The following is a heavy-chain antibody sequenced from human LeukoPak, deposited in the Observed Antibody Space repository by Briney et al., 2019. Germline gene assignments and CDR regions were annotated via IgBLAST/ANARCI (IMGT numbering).Heavy chain of an antibody. CDR3: AKDANYYDSSGFFIPFDY. J-gene: IGHJ4*02. Sequence: PGGSLRLSCSASGFTFSRFAMTWVRHLPGKGLDWVSTISGNGHQTYYGDSVKGRFSVSRDNAKNILYLQMDSLRADDSALYYCAKDANYYDSSGFFIPFDYWGQGTPVTVSS. V-gene: IGHV3-23*01. CDR1: GFTFSRFA. CDR2: ISGNGHQT. D-gene: IGHD3-22*01.